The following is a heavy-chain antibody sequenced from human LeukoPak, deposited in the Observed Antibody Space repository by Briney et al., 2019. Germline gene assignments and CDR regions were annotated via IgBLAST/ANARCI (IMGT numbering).Heavy chain of an antibody. CDR2: INSVGSST. Sequence: GGSLRLSCAASGFTFSSYWMHWVRQAPGKGLVWVSRINSVGSSTSYADSVKGRFTISRDNAKNTLYLQMNSLRAEDTAVYYCARMRVVAGTIGYGMDVWGQGTTVTVSS. CDR3: ARMRVVAGTIGYGMDV. V-gene: IGHV3-74*01. J-gene: IGHJ6*02. D-gene: IGHD6-19*01. CDR1: GFTFSSYW.